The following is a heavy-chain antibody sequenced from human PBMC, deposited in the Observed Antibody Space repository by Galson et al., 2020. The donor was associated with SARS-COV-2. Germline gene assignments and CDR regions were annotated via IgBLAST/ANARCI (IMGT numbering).Heavy chain of an antibody. CDR2: ISYDGSNK. V-gene: IGHV3-30*04. CDR1: GFTFSSYA. Sequence: GGSLRLSCAASGFTFSSYAMHWVRQAPGKGLEWVAVISYDGSNKYYADSVKGRFTISRDNSKNTLYLQMNSLRAEDTAVYYCARDVRYWDYWGQGTLVTVSS. CDR3: ARDVRYWDY. D-gene: IGHD3-10*02. J-gene: IGHJ4*02.